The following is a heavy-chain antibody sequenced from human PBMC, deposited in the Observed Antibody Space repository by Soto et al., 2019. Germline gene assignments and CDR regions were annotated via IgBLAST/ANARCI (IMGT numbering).Heavy chain of an antibody. CDR1: GGSISSSSYY. D-gene: IGHD3-22*01. CDR2: IYYSGST. V-gene: IGHV4-39*01. J-gene: IGHJ5*02. CDR3: ATEEYYYDSSGYYYANWFDP. Sequence: PSETLSLTCTVSGGSISSSSYYWGWIRQPPGKGLEWIGSIYYSGSTYYNPSLKSRVTISVDTSKNQFSLKLSSVTAADTAVYYCATEEYYYDSSGYYYANWFDPCGQGTLVTVSS.